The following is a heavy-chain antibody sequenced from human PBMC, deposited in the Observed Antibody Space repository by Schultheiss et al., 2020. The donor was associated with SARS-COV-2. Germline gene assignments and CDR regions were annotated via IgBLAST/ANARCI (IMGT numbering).Heavy chain of an antibody. CDR2: IYYSGST. Sequence: SETLSLTCTVSGGSVSSGSYYWSWIRQPPGKGLEWIGYIYYSGSTNYNPSLKSRASMSVDTSKNQFSLKLSSVTAADTAVYYCARVSGRREPGYYYYYGMDVWGQGTTVTVSS. CDR3: ARVSGRREPGYYYYYGMDV. J-gene: IGHJ6*02. V-gene: IGHV4-61*01. CDR1: GGSVSSGSYY. D-gene: IGHD1-14*01.